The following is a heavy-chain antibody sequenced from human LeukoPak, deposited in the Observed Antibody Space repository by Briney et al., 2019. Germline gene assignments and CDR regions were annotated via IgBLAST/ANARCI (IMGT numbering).Heavy chain of an antibody. Sequence: SETLSLTCTVSGGSISSGDYYWSWIRQPPGKGLEWIGYIYYSGSTYYNPSLKSRVTISVDTSKNQFSLKLSSVTAADTAVYYCARDGDYYDSSGYYSTKYYYYYGMDVWGQGITVTVSS. CDR1: GGSISSGDYY. D-gene: IGHD3-22*01. V-gene: IGHV4-30-4*01. J-gene: IGHJ6*02. CDR2: IYYSGST. CDR3: ARDGDYYDSSGYYSTKYYYYYGMDV.